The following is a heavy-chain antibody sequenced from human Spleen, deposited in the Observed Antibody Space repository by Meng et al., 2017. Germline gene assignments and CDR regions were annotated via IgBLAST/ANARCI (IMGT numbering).Heavy chain of an antibody. J-gene: IGHJ4*02. Sequence: QGQRQRGGPGLLKPSGPRSLTVAVYGGSFSGYYWSWIRQPPGKGLEWIGEINHSGSTNYNPSLESRATISVDTSQNNLSLKLSSVTAADSAVYYCARGPTTMAHDFDYWGQGTLVTVSS. V-gene: IGHV4-34*01. CDR2: INHSGST. CDR1: GGSFSGYY. D-gene: IGHD4-11*01. CDR3: ARGPTTMAHDFDY.